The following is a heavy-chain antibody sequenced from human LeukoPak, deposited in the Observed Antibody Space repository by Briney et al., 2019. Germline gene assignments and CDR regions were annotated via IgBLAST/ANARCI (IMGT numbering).Heavy chain of an antibody. D-gene: IGHD3-9*01. J-gene: IGHJ4*02. Sequence: PGGSLRLSCAASGFTFSSYAMSWVRQAPGKGLEWVSAISGSGGSTYYADSVKGRFTISRDNSKNTLYLQMNSLRAEDTAVYYCAKDTNILTGYYSGDFDYWGQGTLVTVSS. CDR3: AKDTNILTGYYSGDFDY. V-gene: IGHV3-23*01. CDR1: GFTFSSYA. CDR2: ISGSGGST.